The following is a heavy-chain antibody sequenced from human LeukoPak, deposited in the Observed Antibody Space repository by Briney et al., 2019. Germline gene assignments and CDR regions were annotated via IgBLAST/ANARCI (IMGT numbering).Heavy chain of an antibody. V-gene: IGHV3-23*01. CDR3: AILSWDGRGTFS. CDR2: IRGGAENT. D-gene: IGHD2/OR15-2a*01. CDR1: GFTFSTYS. Sequence: GGSLRLSCAASGFTFSTYSMSWVRQAPGKGLEWVSAIRGGAENTYYADSVRGRFTISRDNYKNTLTLQMNSLSAEDTAIYYCAILSWDGRGTFSWGQGTLVTVSS. J-gene: IGHJ5*02.